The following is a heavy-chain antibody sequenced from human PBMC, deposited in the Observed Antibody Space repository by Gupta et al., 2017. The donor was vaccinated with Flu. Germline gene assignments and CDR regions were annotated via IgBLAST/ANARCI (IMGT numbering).Heavy chain of an antibody. J-gene: IGHJ4*02. V-gene: IGHV4-39*01. D-gene: IGHD5-18*01. CDR3: ARLRGYSYGFADY. Sequence: QLQLQESGPGLVKPSETLSLTCTVSGDSISRDYYYWGWIRQPPGQGLEWIASFYHSGATHYNPSLKSRFTISGDTSKNQFSLKLSSVTAADTAVYYCARLRGYSYGFADYWGQGTLVTVSS. CDR1: GDSISRDYYY. CDR2: FYHSGAT.